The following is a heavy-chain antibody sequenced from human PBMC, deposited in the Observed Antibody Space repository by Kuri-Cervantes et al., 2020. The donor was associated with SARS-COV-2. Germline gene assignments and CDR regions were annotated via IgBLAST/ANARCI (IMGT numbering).Heavy chain of an antibody. V-gene: IGHV4-4*07. CDR3: ARSVCSGGSCRLKGGPYYFDY. CDR2: IYTSGST. CDR1: GGSISSYY. D-gene: IGHD2-15*01. Sequence: ESLKISCTVSGGSISSYYWSWIRQPAGKGLEWIGRIYTSGSTNYNPSLKSRVTMSVDTSKNQFSLKLSSVTAADTAVYYCARSVCSGGSCRLKGGPYYFDYWGQGTLVTVSS. J-gene: IGHJ4*02.